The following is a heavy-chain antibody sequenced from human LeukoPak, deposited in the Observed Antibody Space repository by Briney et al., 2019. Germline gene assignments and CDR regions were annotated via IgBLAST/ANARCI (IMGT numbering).Heavy chain of an antibody. CDR2: INPNSGGT. J-gene: IGHJ5*02. D-gene: IGHD5-18*01. Sequence: GASVKVSCKASGYTFTGYYMHWVRQAPGQGLEWMGWINPNSGGTNYAQKFQGRVTMTRDTSISTAYMELSRMRSADTAVYYCAREGTDTAMAMFDPWGQGTLVTVSS. CDR3: AREGTDTAMAMFDP. CDR1: GYTFTGYY. V-gene: IGHV1-2*02.